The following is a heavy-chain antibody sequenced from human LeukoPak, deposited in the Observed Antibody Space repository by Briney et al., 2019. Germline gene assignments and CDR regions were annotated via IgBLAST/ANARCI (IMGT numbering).Heavy chain of an antibody. Sequence: GGSLRLSCAASGFTFSSYAMSWVRQAPGKGLEWVSSISSSSSYIYYADSVKGRFTISRDNAKNSLYLQMNSLRAEDTAVYYCASSVPYSSGWYYFDYWGQGTLVTVSS. CDR1: GFTFSSYA. CDR3: ASSVPYSSGWYYFDY. CDR2: ISSSSSYI. V-gene: IGHV3-21*01. D-gene: IGHD6-19*01. J-gene: IGHJ4*02.